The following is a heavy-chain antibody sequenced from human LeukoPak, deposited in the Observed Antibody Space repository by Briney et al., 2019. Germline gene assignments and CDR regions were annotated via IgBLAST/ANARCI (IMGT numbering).Heavy chain of an antibody. D-gene: IGHD6-13*01. Sequence: GASVKVSCKASGGTFSSYAISWVRQAPGQGLEWMGGIIPIFGTANYAQKFQGRVTITTDESTSTAYMELSSLRSEDTAVYYCARDPSRAGIAAAGTRGKSFDYWGQGTLVTVSS. CDR2: IIPIFGTA. J-gene: IGHJ4*02. V-gene: IGHV1-69*05. CDR3: ARDPSRAGIAAAGTRGKSFDY. CDR1: GGTFSSYA.